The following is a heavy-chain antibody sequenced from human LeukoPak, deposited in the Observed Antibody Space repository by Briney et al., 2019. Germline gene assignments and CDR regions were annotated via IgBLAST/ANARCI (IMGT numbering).Heavy chain of an antibody. Sequence: ASVKVSCKASGYTFNNHYMYWVRQAPGQGLEWMGVINPSGSSTSYAQKFQGRVTMTRDTSTRTVYMEVNSLRSEDTAVYYCARQGTYSSAIGMGYWGQGTLVTVSS. CDR3: ARQGTYSSAIGMGY. J-gene: IGHJ4*02. V-gene: IGHV1-46*02. D-gene: IGHD6-19*01. CDR2: INPSGSST. CDR1: GYTFNNHY.